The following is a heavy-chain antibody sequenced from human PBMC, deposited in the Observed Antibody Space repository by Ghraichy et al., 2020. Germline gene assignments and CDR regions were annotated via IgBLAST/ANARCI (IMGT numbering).Heavy chain of an antibody. CDR3: ARVGSGWLYWYFDL. J-gene: IGHJ2*01. D-gene: IGHD6-19*01. V-gene: IGHV4-59*01. CDR2: IYFSGST. CDR1: GASIRSYY. Sequence: SETLSLTCTVSGASIRSYYWSWIRKPPGRGLEWIGYIYFSGSTDYNPSLKSRVSISMDTSKNQFSLKLNSVSAADTAVYYCARVGSGWLYWYFDLWGHGNLVTVSS.